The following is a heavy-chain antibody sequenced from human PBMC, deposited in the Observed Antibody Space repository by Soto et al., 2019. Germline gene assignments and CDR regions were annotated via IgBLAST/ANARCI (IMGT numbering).Heavy chain of an antibody. CDR3: ARDQVAYCGGDCYYNHFDY. CDR2: IYYSGST. J-gene: IGHJ4*02. V-gene: IGHV4-31*03. Sequence: PSETPSLTCTVSGGSISSGGYYWSWIRQHPGKGLEWIGYIYYSGSTYYNPSLKSRVTISVDTSKNQFSLKLSSVTAADTAVYYCARDQVAYCGGDCYYNHFDYWGQGTLVTVSS. D-gene: IGHD2-21*02. CDR1: GGSISSGGYY.